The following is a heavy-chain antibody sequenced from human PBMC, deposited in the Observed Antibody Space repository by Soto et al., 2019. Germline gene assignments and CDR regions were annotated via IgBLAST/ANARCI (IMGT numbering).Heavy chain of an antibody. CDR1: GFTVSNVW. CDR3: IYYGVAPA. J-gene: IGHJ5*02. V-gene: IGHV3-15*01. Sequence: PGGSLRLSCAASGFTVSNVWMSWVRQGPGKGLEWIGRIKSRSDGGTIDYAGSVEGRFTISRDDSKNTLYLQLNSLKTDDTAVYYCIYYGVAPAWGQGSLVTVSS. CDR2: IKSRSDGGTI. D-gene: IGHD3-3*01.